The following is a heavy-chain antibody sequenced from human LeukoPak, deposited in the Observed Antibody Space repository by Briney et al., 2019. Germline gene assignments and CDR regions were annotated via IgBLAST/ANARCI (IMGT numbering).Heavy chain of an antibody. V-gene: IGHV2-5*02. D-gene: IGHD6-13*01. CDR2: IYWDDDR. Sequence: SGPTLVKPTQTLTLTCTFSGFSLTTNKVGVGWIRQPPGKALEWLALIYWDDDRRDSPSLSSRLTITKDTSRNQVDLTLTNMAPMDTATYYCAYTDGYGSSRFFDHWGQGILVTVSS. CDR3: AYTDGYGSSRFFDH. CDR1: GFSLTTNKVG. J-gene: IGHJ4*02.